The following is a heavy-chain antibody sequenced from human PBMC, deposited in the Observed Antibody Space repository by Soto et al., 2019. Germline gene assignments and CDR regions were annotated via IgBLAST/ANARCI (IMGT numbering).Heavy chain of an antibody. Sequence: VKVSCKASGYTFNNYDIHWVRQAPGHGLEWMGWMNPNSGNTGYAQNFRGRVTMTQNTAIGTAYMELSSLRSDDTATYYCTRAYGAETFDYWGQGTRVTVSS. CDR2: MNPNSGNT. D-gene: IGHD3-10*01. J-gene: IGHJ4*02. CDR1: GYTFNNYD. V-gene: IGHV1-8*02. CDR3: TRAYGAETFDY.